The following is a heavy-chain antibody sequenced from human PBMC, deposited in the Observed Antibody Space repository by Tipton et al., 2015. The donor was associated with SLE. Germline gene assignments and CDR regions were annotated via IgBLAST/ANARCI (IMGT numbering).Heavy chain of an antibody. CDR1: GGSFSGYY. CDR3: ARERIEEYGGKENWIDP. D-gene: IGHD4/OR15-4a*01. Sequence: LRLSCAVYGGSFSGYYWSWLRQSPGKGLEWIGEINHSGSTNSNPSLKSRVTISVDRSNSQFSLNLTSVTAADTAVYYCARERIEEYGGKENWIDPWGQGTLVTVSS. CDR2: INHSGST. J-gene: IGHJ5*02. V-gene: IGHV4-34*01.